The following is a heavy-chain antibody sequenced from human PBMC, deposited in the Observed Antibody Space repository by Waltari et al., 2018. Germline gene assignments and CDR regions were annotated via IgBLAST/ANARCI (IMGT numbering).Heavy chain of an antibody. J-gene: IGHJ4*02. Sequence: QVQLVQSGAEVKKPGASVKVSCKASGYTFTGYYMHWVRQAPGQGLEWMGWINPNSGGTNYAQKFQGRVTMTGDTSISTAYMELGRLRSDDTAVYYCARTVVVVAGRGFDYWGQGTLVTVSS. V-gene: IGHV1-2*02. CDR3: ARTVVVVAGRGFDY. D-gene: IGHD2-15*01. CDR1: GYTFTGYY. CDR2: INPNSGGT.